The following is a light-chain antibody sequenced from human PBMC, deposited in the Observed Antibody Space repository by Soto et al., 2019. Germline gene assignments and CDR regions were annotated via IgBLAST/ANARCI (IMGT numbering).Light chain of an antibody. Sequence: QSVLTQPASVSGSPEQSITISCTGTSSDVGDYNYVSWYQQHPGKAPKLMIYDVSNRPSGVSNRFSGSKSGNTASLTISGLQAEDEADYYCSSYTSSGTDVFGTGTKLTVL. J-gene: IGLJ1*01. CDR2: DVS. CDR1: SSDVGDYNY. V-gene: IGLV2-14*01. CDR3: SSYTSSGTDV.